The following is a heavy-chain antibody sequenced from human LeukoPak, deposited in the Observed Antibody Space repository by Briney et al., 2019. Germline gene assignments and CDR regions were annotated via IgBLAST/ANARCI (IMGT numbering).Heavy chain of an antibody. CDR2: IDPSDSYT. D-gene: IGHD2-21*01. CDR1: GYSITSYW. Sequence: GESLKISCKGSGYSITSYWISWVRQMPGKGLEWMGRIDPSDSYTNYSPSFQGHVTISADKSISTAYLQWSRLKASDTAMYYCATRAHSVAMIALFDWGQGTLVTVSS. J-gene: IGHJ4*02. CDR3: ATRAHSVAMIALFD. V-gene: IGHV5-10-1*01.